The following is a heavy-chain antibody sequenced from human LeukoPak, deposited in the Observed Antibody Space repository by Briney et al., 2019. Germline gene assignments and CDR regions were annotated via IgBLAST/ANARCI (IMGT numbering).Heavy chain of an antibody. CDR3: ARANMVRGVGLFFDRNWFDP. J-gene: IGHJ5*02. Sequence: ASVKVSCKASGYTFTGYYMHWVRQAPGQGLEWMGWINPNSGGTNYAQKFQGRVTMTRNTSISTAYMELSGLRSDDTAVYYCARANMVRGVGLFFDRNWFDPWGQGTLVTVSS. V-gene: IGHV1-2*02. CDR2: INPNSGGT. D-gene: IGHD3-10*01. CDR1: GYTFTGYY.